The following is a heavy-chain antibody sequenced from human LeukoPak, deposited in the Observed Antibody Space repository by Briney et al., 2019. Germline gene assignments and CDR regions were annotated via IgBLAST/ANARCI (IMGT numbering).Heavy chain of an antibody. CDR1: GGSLSSYY. Sequence: SETLSLTCTVSGGSLSSYYWSWIRQPPGKGLEWIGEINHSGSTNYNPSLKSRVTISVDTSKNQFSLKLSSVTAADTAVYYCATRNRYCSGGSCHFDYWGQGTLVTVSS. V-gene: IGHV4-34*01. CDR3: ATRNRYCSGGSCHFDY. D-gene: IGHD2-15*01. J-gene: IGHJ4*02. CDR2: INHSGST.